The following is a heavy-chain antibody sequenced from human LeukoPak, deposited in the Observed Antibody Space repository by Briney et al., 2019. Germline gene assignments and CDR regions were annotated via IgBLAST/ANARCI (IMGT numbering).Heavy chain of an antibody. J-gene: IGHJ4*02. Sequence: GGSLRLSCAASGFTFSGYAMHWVRQAPGKGLEGVADISYDGSNKYYADSVKGRFTISRDNSKNTLSLQMNSLRAEDTALYYCARDRDYYGSGSYTPDYWGQGTLVTVSS. V-gene: IGHV3-30-3*01. CDR3: ARDRDYYGSGSYTPDY. CDR2: ISYDGSNK. CDR1: GFTFSGYA. D-gene: IGHD3-10*01.